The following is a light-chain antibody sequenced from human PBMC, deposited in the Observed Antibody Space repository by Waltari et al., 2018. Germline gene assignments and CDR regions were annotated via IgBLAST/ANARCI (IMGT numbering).Light chain of an antibody. CDR3: GTWDSSLSAGV. CDR2: DNN. J-gene: IGLJ2*01. Sequence: QSVLTQPPSVSAAPGQKVTISCPGSSSNLGNNYVSWYQQPPGTAPKLLIYDNNKRPSGIPDRFSGSKSGTSATLGITGLQTGDEAGYYCGTWDSSLSAGVFGGGTKLTVL. CDR1: SSNLGNNY. V-gene: IGLV1-51*01.